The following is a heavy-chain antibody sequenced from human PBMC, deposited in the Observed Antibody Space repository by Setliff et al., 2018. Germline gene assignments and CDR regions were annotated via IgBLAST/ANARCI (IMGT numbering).Heavy chain of an antibody. CDR1: GGSFSGYY. CDR2: INHSGSS. Sequence: SETLSLTCAVYGGSFSGYYWTWIRQPPGKGLEWIGEINHSGSSNYNPSLKSRVTISVDTSKNQFSLNLSSVTAADTAVYYCARDRLRGWFDPWGQGTLVTVSS. CDR3: ARDRLRGWFDP. D-gene: IGHD2-21*02. J-gene: IGHJ5*02. V-gene: IGHV4-34*01.